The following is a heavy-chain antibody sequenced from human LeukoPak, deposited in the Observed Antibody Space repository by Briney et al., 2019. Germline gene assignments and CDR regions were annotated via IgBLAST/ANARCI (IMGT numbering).Heavy chain of an antibody. CDR1: GYSISSGDYY. Sequence: PSETLSLTCAVSGYSISSGDYYWSWIRQPPGKGLEWIGYVYYSGSTYYNPSLRSRVTISVDTSKNQFSLKLSSVTAADTAVYYCARGAAATGDAFDIWGQGTMVTVSS. CDR3: ARGAAATGDAFDI. V-gene: IGHV4-30-4*08. D-gene: IGHD6-25*01. CDR2: VYYSGST. J-gene: IGHJ3*02.